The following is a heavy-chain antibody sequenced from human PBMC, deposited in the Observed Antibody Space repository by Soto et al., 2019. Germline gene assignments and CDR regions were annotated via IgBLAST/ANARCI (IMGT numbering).Heavy chain of an antibody. CDR3: ATLYYYYGMDV. Sequence: PSETLSLTCAVSGGSISSSNWCSWVRQPPGKGLEWIGEIYHSGSTNYNPSLKSRVTISVDKSKNQFSPKLSSVTAADTAVYYCATLYYYYGMDVWGQGTTVTVSS. J-gene: IGHJ6*02. CDR1: GGSISSSNW. CDR2: IYHSGST. V-gene: IGHV4-4*02.